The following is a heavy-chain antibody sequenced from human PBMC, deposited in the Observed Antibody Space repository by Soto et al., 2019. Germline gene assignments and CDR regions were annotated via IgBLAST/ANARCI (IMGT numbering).Heavy chain of an antibody. V-gene: IGHV3-11*06. CDR1: GFTFSDYY. CDR3: ARGGDEGDSNYYSCDIDD. Sequence: PGGSLRLSCAASGFTFSDYYMSWIRQAPGKGLEWVSYSSSSSSYTNYADSVKGRFTISRDNAKNSLYLQMNSLRAEDTAVYYCARGGDEGDSNYYSCDIDDWGQGTLVTVSS. J-gene: IGHJ4*02. CDR2: SSSSSSYT. D-gene: IGHD2-21*01.